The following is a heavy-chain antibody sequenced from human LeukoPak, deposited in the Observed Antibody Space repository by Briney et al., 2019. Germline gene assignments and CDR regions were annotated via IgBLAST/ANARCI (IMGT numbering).Heavy chain of an antibody. V-gene: IGHV4-4*07. CDR1: GGSISSYY. D-gene: IGHD2-15*01. CDR2: IYTSGST. CDR3: ARQVVAATNDAFDI. Sequence: SETLSLTCTVSGGSISSYYWSWIRQPAGKGLEWIGRIYTSGSTNYNPSLKSRVTISVDTSKNQFSLKLSSVTAADTAVYYCARQVVAATNDAFDIWGQGTMVAVSS. J-gene: IGHJ3*02.